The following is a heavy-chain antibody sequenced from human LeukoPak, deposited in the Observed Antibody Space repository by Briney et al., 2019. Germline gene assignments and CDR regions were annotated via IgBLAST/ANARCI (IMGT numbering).Heavy chain of an antibody. CDR1: GYTFTGYY. Sequence: ASVKVSCKASGYTFTGYYMHWVRQAPGQGLEWMGWISAYNGNTNYAQKLQGRVTMTTDTSTSTAYMELRSLRSDDTAVYYCASGSSHKDYYYYMDVWGKGTTVTVSS. CDR2: ISAYNGNT. V-gene: IGHV1-18*04. CDR3: ASGSSHKDYYYYMDV. J-gene: IGHJ6*03. D-gene: IGHD6-6*01.